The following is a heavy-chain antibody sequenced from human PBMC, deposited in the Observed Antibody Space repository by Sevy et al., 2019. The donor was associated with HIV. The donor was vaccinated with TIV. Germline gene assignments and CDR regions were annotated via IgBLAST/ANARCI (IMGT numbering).Heavy chain of an antibody. J-gene: IGHJ4*02. CDR3: AKDSGGASWLVPSHFDY. V-gene: IGHV3-23*01. D-gene: IGHD6-19*01. CDR2: IRGSGGST. Sequence: GGSLRLSCAASGFTFSSYAMSWVRQAPGKGLEWVSAIRGSGGSTYYADSVKGRFTISRDNSKNTLYLQMNSLRAEDTAVYYCAKDSGGASWLVPSHFDYWGQGTLVTVSS. CDR1: GFTFSSYA.